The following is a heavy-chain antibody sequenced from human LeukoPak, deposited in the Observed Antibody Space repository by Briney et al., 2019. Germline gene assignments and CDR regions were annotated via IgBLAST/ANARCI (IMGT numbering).Heavy chain of an antibody. J-gene: IGHJ4*02. D-gene: IGHD6-19*01. Sequence: PSETLSLTCGASGNFISRGYYWAWIRQPPGKGLEWIGSIYNSGSTYYNPSLKSRVTMSVEMSKNQFSLKLSSVTAADTAVYYCARNSSGWSPLGEIQSAPHCFDYWGQGTLVTVSS. CDR1: GNFISRGYY. CDR3: ARNSSGWSPLGEIQSAPHCFDY. CDR2: IYNSGST. V-gene: IGHV4-38-2*01.